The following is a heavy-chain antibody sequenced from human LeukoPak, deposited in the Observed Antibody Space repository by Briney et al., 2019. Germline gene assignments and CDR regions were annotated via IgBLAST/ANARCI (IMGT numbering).Heavy chain of an antibody. J-gene: IGHJ3*02. V-gene: IGHV2-26*01. D-gene: IGHD2-2*01. CDR1: GFSLSNGRMG. Sequence: SGPVLVKPTETLTLTCTVSGFSLSNGRMGVSWIRQPPGKALEWLAHIFSNDEKSYSTSLKSRLTISKDTSKSQVVLTMTNMDPVDTATYYCARIHEDIVVVPAARFAFDIWGQRTMVTVSS. CDR2: IFSNDEK. CDR3: ARIHEDIVVVPAARFAFDI.